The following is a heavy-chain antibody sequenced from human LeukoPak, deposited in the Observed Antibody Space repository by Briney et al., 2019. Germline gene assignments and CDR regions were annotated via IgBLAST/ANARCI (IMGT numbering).Heavy chain of an antibody. J-gene: IGHJ4*02. CDR3: ARDIHSNYFDY. CDR1: GXTFSNYG. Sequence: GGSLRLSCAASGXTFSNYGMHWVRQAPGKGLEWVAVIWYDGSNKYYADSVKGRFTISRDNSKNTLSLQMNSLRAGDTAVYYCARDIHSNYFDYWGQGTLVTVSS. CDR2: IWYDGSNK. V-gene: IGHV3-33*01. D-gene: IGHD4-11*01.